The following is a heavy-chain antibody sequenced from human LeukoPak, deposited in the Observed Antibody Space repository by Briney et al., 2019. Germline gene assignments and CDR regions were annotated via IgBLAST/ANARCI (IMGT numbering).Heavy chain of an antibody. CDR2: ISFDGSNK. V-gene: IGHV3-30*18. J-gene: IGHJ5*01. D-gene: IGHD6-13*01. Sequence: GGSLRLSCAASGFTFSSYGMHWVRQAPGKWLERVAVISFDGSNKYCSDSVKGRFTISRDNSKNTLYLQMNSLRAEDTAVYYCAKDPIPGRIAAAGTGWFDYWGQGTLVTVSS. CDR3: AKDPIPGRIAAAGTGWFDY. CDR1: GFTFSSYG.